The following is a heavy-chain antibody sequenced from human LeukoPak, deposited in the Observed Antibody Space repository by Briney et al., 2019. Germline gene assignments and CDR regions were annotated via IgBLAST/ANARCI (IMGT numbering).Heavy chain of an antibody. CDR3: ARSSGELRYFDWLFNWFDP. V-gene: IGHV1-2*02. CDR1: GYTFTGYY. J-gene: IGHJ5*02. Sequence: GASVKVSCKASGYTFTGYYMHWVRQAPGQGLEWMGWINPNSGGTNYAQKFQGRVTMTRDTSISTAYMELSRLRSDDTAVYYCARSSGELRYFDWLFNWFDPWGQGTLVTVPS. CDR2: INPNSGGT. D-gene: IGHD3-9*01.